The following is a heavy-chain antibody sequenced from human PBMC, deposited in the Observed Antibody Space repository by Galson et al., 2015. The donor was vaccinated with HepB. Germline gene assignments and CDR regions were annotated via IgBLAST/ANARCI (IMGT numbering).Heavy chain of an antibody. Sequence: SLRLSCAASGFTFSSYAMSWVCQAPGKGLEWVSVISISDGRTYYGDSGKGRFIISRDNSKNTRYLQMSSLRAEDTAVYYCAKDGAGGRWEGAFEIRGQGTKVTVSS. CDR1: GFTFSSYA. V-gene: IGHV3-23*01. J-gene: IGHJ3*02. CDR3: AKDGAGGRWEGAFEI. D-gene: IGHD1-26*01. CDR2: ISISDGRT.